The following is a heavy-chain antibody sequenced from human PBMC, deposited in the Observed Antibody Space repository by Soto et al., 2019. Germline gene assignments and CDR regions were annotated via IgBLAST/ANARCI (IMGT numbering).Heavy chain of an antibody. D-gene: IGHD2-15*01. Sequence: EVQLVESGGGLVQPGGSLRLSCAASGFTFSSYSMNWVRQAPGKGLEWVSYISSSSSTIYYADSVKGRFTISRDNAKNSLYLQMNSLSAEDTAVYYCASCYSGSGGSCYSYWYFDLWGRGTLVTVSS. CDR3: ASCYSGSGGSCYSYWYFDL. CDR2: ISSSSSTI. CDR1: GFTFSSYS. J-gene: IGHJ2*01. V-gene: IGHV3-48*01.